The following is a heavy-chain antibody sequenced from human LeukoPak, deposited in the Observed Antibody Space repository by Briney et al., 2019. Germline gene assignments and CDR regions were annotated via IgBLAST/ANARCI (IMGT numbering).Heavy chain of an antibody. CDR3: ARAVGYSYGFDYFDY. CDR1: GFTFSSYA. V-gene: IGHV3-30*04. D-gene: IGHD5-18*01. Sequence: GRSLRLSCAASGFTFSSYAMHWVRQAPGKGLGWVAVISYDGSNKYYADSVKGRFTISRDNSKNTLYLQMNSLRAEDTAVYYCARAVGYSYGFDYFDYWGQGTLVTVSS. CDR2: ISYDGSNK. J-gene: IGHJ4*02.